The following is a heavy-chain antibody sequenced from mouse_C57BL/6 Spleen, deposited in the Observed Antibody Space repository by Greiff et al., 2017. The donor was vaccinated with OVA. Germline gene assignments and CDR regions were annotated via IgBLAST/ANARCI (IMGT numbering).Heavy chain of an antibody. V-gene: IGHV10-1*01. J-gene: IGHJ1*03. CDR2: IRSKSNNYAT. CDR1: GFSFNTYA. Sequence: EVQVVESGGGLVQPKGSLKLSCAASGFSFNTYAMNWVRQAPGKGLEWVARIRSKSNNYATYYADSVKDRFTISRDDSESMLYLQMNNLKTEDTAMYYCVRDTTVVAPYWYFDVWGTGTTVTVSS. CDR3: VRDTTVVAPYWYFDV. D-gene: IGHD1-1*01.